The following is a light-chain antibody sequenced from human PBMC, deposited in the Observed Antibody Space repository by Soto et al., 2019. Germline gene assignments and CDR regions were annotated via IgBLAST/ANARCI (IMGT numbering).Light chain of an antibody. CDR2: DNN. CDR3: GTWDSSLSAYV. J-gene: IGLJ1*01. CDR1: SSNIGNNY. V-gene: IGLV1-51*01. Sequence: QSVLTQPPSVSAAPGQKVTIPCSGSSSNIGNNYVSWYEQLSGTAPKLLIYDNNKRPSGITDRFSGSKSGTSATLGITGLQTGDEADYYCGTWDSSLSAYVGGTWTKVTV.